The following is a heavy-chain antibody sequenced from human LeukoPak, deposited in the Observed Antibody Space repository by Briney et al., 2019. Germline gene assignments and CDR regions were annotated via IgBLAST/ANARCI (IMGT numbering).Heavy chain of an antibody. D-gene: IGHD6-13*01. CDR2: IKQDGSEK. CDR3: ARDSAGNDY. Sequence: GGSLRLSCAASGFTFSTYWMSWVRQAPGKGLEWVANIKQDGSEKYYVDSVKGRFTISRDNAKNSLYLQMNSLGAEDTAMYYCARDSAGNDYWGQGTLVTVSS. J-gene: IGHJ4*02. V-gene: IGHV3-7*01. CDR1: GFTFSTYW.